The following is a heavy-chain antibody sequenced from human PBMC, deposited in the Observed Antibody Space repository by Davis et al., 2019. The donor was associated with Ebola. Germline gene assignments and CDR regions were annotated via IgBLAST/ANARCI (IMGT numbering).Heavy chain of an antibody. CDR1: GLTFSSYA. V-gene: IGHV3-30*03. CDR3: ARRILGDSRGGMDV. CDR2: ISYDGNNK. D-gene: IGHD2-21*01. J-gene: IGHJ6*02. Sequence: GESLKISCEASGLTFSSYAMHWVRQAPGKGLEWVAVISYDGNNKYYADSVKGRFTIFRDNSKNTLYLQMSSLRDEDTAVYFCARRILGDSRGGMDVWGQGSTVTVSS.